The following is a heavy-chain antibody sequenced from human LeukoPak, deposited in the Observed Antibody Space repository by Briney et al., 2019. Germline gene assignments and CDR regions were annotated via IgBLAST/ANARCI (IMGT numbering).Heavy chain of an antibody. CDR1: GGSFSGYY. CDR3: ARVYGGNSFGY. CDR2: INHSGST. Sequence: SETLSLTCAVYGGSFSGYYWSWIRQPPGKGLEWIGEINHSGSTNYNPSLKSRVTISVDTSKNQFSLKLSSVTAADTAVYYCARVYGGNSFGYWGQGTLVTVSS. V-gene: IGHV4-34*01. J-gene: IGHJ4*02. D-gene: IGHD4-23*01.